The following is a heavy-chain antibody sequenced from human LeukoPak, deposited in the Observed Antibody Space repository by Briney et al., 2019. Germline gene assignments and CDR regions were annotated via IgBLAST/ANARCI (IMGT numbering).Heavy chain of an antibody. CDR1: GFTFSSYS. V-gene: IGHV3-21*01. J-gene: IGHJ4*02. D-gene: IGHD4-17*01. CDR3: AKDGDGDYVSDY. Sequence: GGSLRLSCAASGFTFSSYSMNWVRHAPGKGRVWVSSISSSSNYTYYADSVKGRFTISRDNAKNTLYLQMNSLRAEDTAVYYCAKDGDGDYVSDYWRQGTLVTVSS. CDR2: ISSSSNYT.